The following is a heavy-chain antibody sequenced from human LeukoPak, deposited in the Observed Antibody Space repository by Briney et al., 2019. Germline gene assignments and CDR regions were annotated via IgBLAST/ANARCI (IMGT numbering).Heavy chain of an antibody. J-gene: IGHJ4*02. D-gene: IGHD6-19*01. CDR1: GFTFSSYA. CDR2: ISSNGGST. V-gene: IGHV3-64*01. Sequence: PGGSLRLSCAASGFTFSSYAMHWVRQAPGKGLEYVSAISSNGGSTYYANSVKGRFTISRDNSKNTLYLQMGSLRAEDMAVYYCARDLGVAGTGGYFDYWGQGTLVTVSS. CDR3: ARDLGVAGTGGYFDY.